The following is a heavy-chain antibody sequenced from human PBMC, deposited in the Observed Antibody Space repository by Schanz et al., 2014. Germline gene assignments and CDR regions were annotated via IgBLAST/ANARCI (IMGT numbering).Heavy chain of an antibody. J-gene: IGHJ3*02. CDR3: ARGGGPEDVFDI. CDR2: IIPIHGIV. D-gene: IGHD5-12*01. CDR1: GYNITSND. Sequence: QVQLVQSGPEVEKPGASVKVSCKTSGYNITSNDVTWVRQATGQGLEWMGRIIPIHGIVNYAQRFQDRVRITADKSTSTAYMELSSLRSDDTAVYYCARGGGPEDVFDIWGQGTILTVSS. V-gene: IGHV1-69*04.